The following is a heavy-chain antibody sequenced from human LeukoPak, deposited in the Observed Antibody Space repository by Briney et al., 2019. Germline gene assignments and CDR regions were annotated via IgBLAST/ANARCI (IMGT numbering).Heavy chain of an antibody. Sequence: GGSLRLSCAASGFTFSNAWMSWVRQAPGKGLEWVGRIKSETDGGTTDYAAPVKGRFTISRDDSKNTLYLQMNSLKTEDTAVYYCTTVYGSSSWVDYWGQGTLVTVSS. CDR2: IKSETDGGTT. D-gene: IGHD6-13*01. CDR1: GFTFSNAW. CDR3: TTVYGSSSWVDY. V-gene: IGHV3-15*01. J-gene: IGHJ4*02.